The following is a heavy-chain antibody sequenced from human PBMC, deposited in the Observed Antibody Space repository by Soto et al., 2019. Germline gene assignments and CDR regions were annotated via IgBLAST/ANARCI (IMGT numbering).Heavy chain of an antibody. CDR3: ARDELPPYSSSSKGFGC. Sequence: PSETLSLTCTVSGGSISGFYWNWLRQTPGKGLEWIGCLDYSGTANFNPSLKSRVGTAVDPSRRQFPLRLRAVTTAGTAVYFSARDELPPYSSSSKGFGCWGPGTLVTVAS. D-gene: IGHD6-6*01. V-gene: IGHV4-59*13. CDR1: GGSISGFY. J-gene: IGHJ4*02. CDR2: LDYSGTA.